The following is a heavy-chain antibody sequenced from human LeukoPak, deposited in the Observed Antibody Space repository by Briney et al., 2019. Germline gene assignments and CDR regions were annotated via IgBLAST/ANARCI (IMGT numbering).Heavy chain of an antibody. D-gene: IGHD4-17*01. CDR3: ARARGVTTPFDY. J-gene: IGHJ4*02. CDR1: GGSISSSSYY. Sequence: SETLSLTCTVSGGSISSSSYYWSWIRQPPGKGLEWIGYIYYSGSTNYNPSLKSRVTISVDTSKNQFSLKLSSVTAADTAVYYCARARGVTTPFDYWGQGTLVTVSS. V-gene: IGHV4-61*01. CDR2: IYYSGST.